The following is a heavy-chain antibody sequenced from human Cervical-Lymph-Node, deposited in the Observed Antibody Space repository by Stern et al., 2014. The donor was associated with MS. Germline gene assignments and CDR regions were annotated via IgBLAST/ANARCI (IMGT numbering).Heavy chain of an antibody. D-gene: IGHD2/OR15-2a*01. V-gene: IGHV1-69*01. J-gene: IGHJ4*02. CDR1: GGTFNNLV. Sequence: VQLVESGAEVKKPGPSVKVSCKASGGTFNNLVISWVRQAPGPGLERMGGTIPIFGKAIYAQNFQGRSTITQAETTRAAYMEQSSLRSEDPAVYYCARAAYSTSSYNYWGQGTLVTVSA. CDR3: ARAAYSTSSYNY. CDR2: TIPIFGKA.